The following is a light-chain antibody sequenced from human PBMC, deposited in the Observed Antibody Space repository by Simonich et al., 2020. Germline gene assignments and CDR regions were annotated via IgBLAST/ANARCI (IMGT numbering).Light chain of an antibody. CDR1: QSVLYSSNNKNY. CDR3: QQYYSTPFT. CDR2: WAS. J-gene: IGKJ3*01. V-gene: IGKV4-1*01. Sequence: DIVMTQSPDSLAVSLGERATINCKSHQSVLYSSNNKNYLAWYQQKPGQPPKLLIYWASTRESGVPYRFSGSGSGTDFTLTISSLQAEDVAVYYCQQYYSTPFTFGPGTKVDIK.